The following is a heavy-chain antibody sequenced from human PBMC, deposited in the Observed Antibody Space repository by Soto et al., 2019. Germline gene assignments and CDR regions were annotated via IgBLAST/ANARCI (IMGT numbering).Heavy chain of an antibody. D-gene: IGHD2-15*01. Sequence: ASVKVSCKASGYTFTGYYMHWVRQAPGQGLEWMGWINPNSGGTNYAQKFQGRVTMTRDTSISTAYMELSRLRSDDTAVYYCARAVPSGSSSRREKNWLDPWGQGTLVTVSS. CDR3: ARAVPSGSSSRREKNWLDP. CDR1: GYTFTGYY. CDR2: INPNSGGT. V-gene: IGHV1-2*02. J-gene: IGHJ5*02.